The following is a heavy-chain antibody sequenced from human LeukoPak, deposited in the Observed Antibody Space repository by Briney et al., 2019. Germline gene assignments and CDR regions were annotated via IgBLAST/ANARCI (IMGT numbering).Heavy chain of an antibody. Sequence: PSQTLSLTCTVPGGSISSGGYSWSWIRQPPGKGLEWIGYIYYSGSTYYNPSLKSRVTISVDTSKNQFSLKLSSVTAADTAVYYCARSLHPYFDYWGQGTLVTVSS. V-gene: IGHV4-30-4*07. J-gene: IGHJ4*02. CDR3: ARSLHPYFDY. D-gene: IGHD5/OR15-5a*01. CDR1: GGSISSGGYS. CDR2: IYYSGST.